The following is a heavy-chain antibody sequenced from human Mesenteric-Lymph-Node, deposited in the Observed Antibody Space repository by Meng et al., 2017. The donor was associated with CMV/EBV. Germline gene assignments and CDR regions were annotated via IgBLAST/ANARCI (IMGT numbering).Heavy chain of an antibody. CDR2: INPNSGGT. Sequence: ASVKVSCKASGYTFTGYYMHWVRQAPGQGLEWMGWINPNSGGTNYAQKFQGRVTMTRDTSISTAYMELSRLRSDDTAVYYCARSIAARPHCYYGMDVWGQGTTVTVSS. D-gene: IGHD6-6*01. J-gene: IGHJ6*02. CDR1: GYTFTGYY. V-gene: IGHV1-2*02. CDR3: ARSIAARPHCYYGMDV.